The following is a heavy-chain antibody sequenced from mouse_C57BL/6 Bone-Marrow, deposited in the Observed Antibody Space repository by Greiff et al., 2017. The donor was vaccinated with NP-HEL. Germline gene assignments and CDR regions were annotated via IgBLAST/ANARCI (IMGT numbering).Heavy chain of an antibody. Sequence: QVQLQQSGAELVRPGTSVKMSCKASGYTFTNYWIGWAKQRPGHGLEWIGDIYPGGGCTNYNEKFKGKATLTADKASSTAYMQFSSLTSEDSAIYYCARSHYDYGSSGFAYWGQGTLVTVSA. V-gene: IGHV1-63*01. J-gene: IGHJ3*01. CDR2: IYPGGGCT. CDR1: GYTFTNYW. D-gene: IGHD1-1*01. CDR3: ARSHYDYGSSGFAY.